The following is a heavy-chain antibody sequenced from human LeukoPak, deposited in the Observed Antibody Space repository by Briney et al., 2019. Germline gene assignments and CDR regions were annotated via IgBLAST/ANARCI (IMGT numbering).Heavy chain of an antibody. J-gene: IGHJ4*02. CDR1: GFTFSSYA. D-gene: IGHD3-22*01. CDR2: ISYDGSNK. Sequence: GRSLRLSCAASGFTFSSYAMHWVRQAPGKGLEWVAVISYDGSNKYYADSVKGRFTISRDNSKNTLHLQMNSLRAEDTAVYYCARAPAYYYDSSVGYWGQGTLVTVSS. CDR3: ARAPAYYYDSSVGY. V-gene: IGHV3-30-3*01.